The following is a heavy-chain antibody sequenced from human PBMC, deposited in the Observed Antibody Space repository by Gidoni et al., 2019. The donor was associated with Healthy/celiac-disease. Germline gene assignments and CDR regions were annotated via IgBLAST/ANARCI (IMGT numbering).Heavy chain of an antibody. V-gene: IGHV3-30*18. CDR1: GFTFSSYG. CDR2: ISYDGSNK. D-gene: IGHD5-12*01. CDR3: AKDAMDIAAWGY. Sequence: QVQLVESGGGVVQPGRSLRLSCAASGFTFSSYGMHWVRQAPGKGLEWVAVISYDGSNKYYADSVKGRFTISRDNSKNTLYLQMNSLRAEDTAVYYCAKDAMDIAAWGYWGQGTLVTVSS. J-gene: IGHJ4*02.